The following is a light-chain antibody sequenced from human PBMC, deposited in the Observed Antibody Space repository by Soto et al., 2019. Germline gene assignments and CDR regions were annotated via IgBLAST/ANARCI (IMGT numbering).Light chain of an antibody. CDR1: SSDVGSYNL. CDR2: EVS. Sequence: SVLTQPASVSGSPGQSITISCTGTSSDVGSYNLVSWYQQHPGKAPKLMIYEVSKRPSGVSNRFSGSKSGNTASLTISGLQAEDEADYYCCSYARQVVFGGGTKLTVL. CDR3: CSYARQVV. V-gene: IGLV2-23*02. J-gene: IGLJ2*01.